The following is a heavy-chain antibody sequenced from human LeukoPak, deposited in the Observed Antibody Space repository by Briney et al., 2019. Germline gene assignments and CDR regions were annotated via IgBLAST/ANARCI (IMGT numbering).Heavy chain of an antibody. CDR3: ARGAHCSSTSCYKYNWFDP. D-gene: IGHD2-2*01. J-gene: IGHJ5*02. CDR1: GFTFSSYS. Sequence: PGGSLRLSCAASGFTFSSYSMNWVRQAPGKGLEWVSSISSSSSYIYYADSVKGRFTISRDNAKNSLYLQMNSLRAEDTAVYYCARGAHCSSTSCYKYNWFDPWGQGTLVTVSS. V-gene: IGHV3-21*01. CDR2: ISSSSSYI.